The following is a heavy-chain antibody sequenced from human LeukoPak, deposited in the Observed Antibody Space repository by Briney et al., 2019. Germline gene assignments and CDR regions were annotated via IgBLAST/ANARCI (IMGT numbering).Heavy chain of an antibody. CDR2: ISGSGSST. CDR1: GFTFSTYA. CDR3: AREARGLYGPTQHFDY. V-gene: IGHV3-23*01. D-gene: IGHD3-10*01. Sequence: GVLRLSCAASGFTFSTYAMNWVRQAPGKWLEWVSAISGSGSSTYYADSVKGRFTISRDNSKNTLYLQMNSLRAEDTAVYYCAREARGLYGPTQHFDYWGQGTLVTVSS. J-gene: IGHJ4*02.